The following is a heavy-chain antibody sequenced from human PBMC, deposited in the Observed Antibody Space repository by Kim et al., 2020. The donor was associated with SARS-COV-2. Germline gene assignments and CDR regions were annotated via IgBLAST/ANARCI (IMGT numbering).Heavy chain of an antibody. J-gene: IGHJ6*02. V-gene: IGHV3-23*01. Sequence: GGSLRLSCAASGFTFSSYAMSWVRQAPGKGLEWVSAISGSGGSTYYADSVKGRFTISRDNSKNTLYLQMNSLRAEDTAVYYCAKVSVSRPAGWYYGMDVWGQGTTVTVSS. CDR2: ISGSGGST. D-gene: IGHD2-15*01. CDR1: GFTFSSYA. CDR3: AKVSVSRPAGWYYGMDV.